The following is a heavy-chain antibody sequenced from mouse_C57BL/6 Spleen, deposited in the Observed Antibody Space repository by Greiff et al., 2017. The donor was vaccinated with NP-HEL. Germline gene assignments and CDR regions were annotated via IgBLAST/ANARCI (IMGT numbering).Heavy chain of an antibody. CDR3: ARRGVASNWYFDG. Sequence: VQLQQSGPELVKPGASVKMSCKASGYTFTDYNMHWVKQSHGKSLEWIGYINPNNGGTSYNQKFKGKATLTVNKSSSTAYMELRSLTSEDSAVYYCARRGVASNWYFDGWGTGTTVTVSS. D-gene: IGHD6-1*01. CDR1: GYTFTDYN. V-gene: IGHV1-22*01. CDR2: INPNNGGT. J-gene: IGHJ1*03.